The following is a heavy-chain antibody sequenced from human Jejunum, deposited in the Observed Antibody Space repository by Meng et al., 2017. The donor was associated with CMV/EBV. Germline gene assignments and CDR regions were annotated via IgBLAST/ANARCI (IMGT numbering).Heavy chain of an antibody. D-gene: IGHD1/OR15-1a*01. J-gene: IGHJ6*02. CDR2: INSDGSST. Sequence: SCAASGFAVSGYWMHCVRQAPGKGLVWFSRINSDGSSTTYADPVKGRFNFSRDNATNTLYLQMNSLRAEDTAVYYCARANNHAMDVWGQGTKVTVSS. V-gene: IGHV3-74*01. CDR1: GFAVSGYW. CDR3: ARANNHAMDV.